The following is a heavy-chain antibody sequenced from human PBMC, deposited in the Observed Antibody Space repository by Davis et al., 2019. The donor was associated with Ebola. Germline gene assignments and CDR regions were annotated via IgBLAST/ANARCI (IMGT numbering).Heavy chain of an antibody. CDR1: GFTVSSNY. CDR2: IYSGGST. V-gene: IGHV3-66*01. CDR3: ARSPVDTAMVTTFYYYYGMDV. Sequence: PGGSLRLSCAASGFTVSSNYMSWVRQAPGQGLEWVSVIYSGGSTYYADSVKGRFTISRDNSKNTLYLQMNSLRAEDTAVYYCARSPVDTAMVTTFYYYYGMDVWGQGTTVTVSS. J-gene: IGHJ6*02. D-gene: IGHD5-18*01.